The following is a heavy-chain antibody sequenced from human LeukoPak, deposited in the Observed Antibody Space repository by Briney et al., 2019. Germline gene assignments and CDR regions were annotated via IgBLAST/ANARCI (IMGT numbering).Heavy chain of an antibody. D-gene: IGHD3-10*01. CDR3: GGVRGQIDP. J-gene: IGHJ5*02. V-gene: IGHV3-30*03. Sequence: GGSLRLSCAASGFTFSSYGMHWVRQAPGKGLEWVAVISYDGSNKYYADSVKGRFTISRDNSKNTLYPQMNSLRAEDTAVYYCGGVRGQIDPWGQGTLVTVSS. CDR2: ISYDGSNK. CDR1: GFTFSSYG.